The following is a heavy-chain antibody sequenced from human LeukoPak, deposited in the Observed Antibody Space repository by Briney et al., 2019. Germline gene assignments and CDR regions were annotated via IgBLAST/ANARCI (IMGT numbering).Heavy chain of an antibody. CDR3: ANGDAAADSSGYYPPNAFDI. CDR1: GFTFSTYA. V-gene: IGHV3-23*01. Sequence: PGGSLRLSCAASGFTFSTYAMGWVRQAPGKGLEWVSAISGSGGSTYYADSVKGRFTISRDNAKNSLYLQMNSLRAEDTAVYYCANGDAAADSSGYYPPNAFDIWGQGTMVTVSS. CDR2: ISGSGGST. J-gene: IGHJ3*02. D-gene: IGHD3-22*01.